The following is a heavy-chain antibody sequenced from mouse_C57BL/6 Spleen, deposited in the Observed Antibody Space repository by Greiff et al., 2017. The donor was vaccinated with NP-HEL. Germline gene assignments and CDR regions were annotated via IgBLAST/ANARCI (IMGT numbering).Heavy chain of an antibody. Sequence: EVQLQQSGPELVKPGASVKMSCKASGYTFTDYNMHWVKQSHGKSLEWIGYINPNNGGTSYNQKFKGKATLTVNKSSSTAYMELRSLTSEDSAVYYCAYYYVTTVVAIDYWGQGTTLTVSS. CDR3: AYYYVTTVVAIDY. CDR2: INPNNGGT. J-gene: IGHJ2*01. V-gene: IGHV1-22*01. CDR1: GYTFTDYN. D-gene: IGHD1-1*01.